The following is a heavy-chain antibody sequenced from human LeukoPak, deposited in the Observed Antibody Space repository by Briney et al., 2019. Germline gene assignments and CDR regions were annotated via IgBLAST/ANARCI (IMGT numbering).Heavy chain of an antibody. CDR2: ISAYNGNT. D-gene: IGHD3-22*01. Sequence: GASVKVSCKASVYTFTSYGISWVRQAPGQGLEWMGWISAYNGNTNYAQKLQGRVTMTTDTSTSTAYMELRSLRSDDTAVYYCAQSYYYDNSGSFDYWGQGTLVTVSS. V-gene: IGHV1-18*01. CDR3: AQSYYYDNSGSFDY. CDR1: VYTFTSYG. J-gene: IGHJ4*02.